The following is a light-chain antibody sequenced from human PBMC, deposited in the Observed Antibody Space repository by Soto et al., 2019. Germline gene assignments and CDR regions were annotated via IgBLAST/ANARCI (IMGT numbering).Light chain of an antibody. J-gene: IGKJ5*01. V-gene: IGKV2D-29*01. CDR1: HSLLQSDGKTY. Sequence: DIVMTQTPLSLSFTPGQSASMSCNSIHSLLQSDGKTYLFWYLQKPGQPPQLLTYEVSRRLSGVPDRISGSGSGTDFTLKISRVEAVDVGVYYCMQSIQLPITFGQGTRLEIK. CDR2: EVS. CDR3: MQSIQLPIT.